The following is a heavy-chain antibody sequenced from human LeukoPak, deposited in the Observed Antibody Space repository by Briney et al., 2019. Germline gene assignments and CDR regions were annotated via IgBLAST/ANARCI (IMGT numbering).Heavy chain of an antibody. CDR2: ISAYNGNT. J-gene: IGHJ4*02. CDR1: GYTFTSYG. CDR3: ARPSRYYYDSSGYLLYY. D-gene: IGHD3-22*01. V-gene: IGHV1-18*01. Sequence: ASVKVSCKASGYTFTSYGISWVRQAPGQGLEWMGWISAYNGNTNYAQKLQGSVTMTTDTSTSTAYMELRSLRSDDTAVYYCARPSRYYYDSSGYLLYYWGQGTLVTVSS.